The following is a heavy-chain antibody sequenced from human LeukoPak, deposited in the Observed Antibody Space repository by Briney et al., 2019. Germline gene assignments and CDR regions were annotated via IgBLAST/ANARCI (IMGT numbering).Heavy chain of an antibody. Sequence: GGSLRLSCAASGFTFSSYAMTWVRQAPGKGLEWVSAISGSGDYTYYADSVKGRFTISRDNSKNTLYLQMNSLRAEDTAVYYCARGRSDYYGIDFPLMLYWGQGTLVTVSS. D-gene: IGHD2-21*01. V-gene: IGHV3-23*01. CDR1: GFTFSSYA. J-gene: IGHJ4*02. CDR2: ISGSGDYT. CDR3: ARGRSDYYGIDFPLMLY.